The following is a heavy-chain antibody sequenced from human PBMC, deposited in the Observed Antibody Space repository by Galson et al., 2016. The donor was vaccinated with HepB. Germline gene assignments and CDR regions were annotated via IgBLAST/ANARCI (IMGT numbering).Heavy chain of an antibody. CDR2: IYWNDDK. V-gene: IGHV2-5*01. J-gene: IGHJ4*02. Sequence: PALVKPTQTLTLTCTFSGFSLSSSGVGVGWIRQSPGMALEWLALIYWNDDKRYSPSLKSRLTITKDTSKNQVVLTLTNMDPVDTATYYCAHRRTSADYGSGKDHYFDYWGQGTLVTVSS. D-gene: IGHD3-10*01. CDR1: GFSLSSSGVG. CDR3: AHRRTSADYGSGKDHYFDY.